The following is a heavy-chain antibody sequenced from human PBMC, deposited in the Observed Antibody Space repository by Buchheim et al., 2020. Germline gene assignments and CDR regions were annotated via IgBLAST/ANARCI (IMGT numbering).Heavy chain of an antibody. J-gene: IGHJ6*02. D-gene: IGHD1-26*01. V-gene: IGHV3-74*01. CDR1: GFTVSSNW. CDR3: VTSDSYYYYAMDV. CDR2: INSDGRTT. Sequence: EVQLVESGGGLVQPGGSLRLSCAASGFTVSSNWTHWVSQAPGKGLVCVARINSDGRTTTYADSVRGRFTISRDNAMNTLYLQMSSLRTEDTSVYYCVTSDSYYYYAMDVWGQGTT.